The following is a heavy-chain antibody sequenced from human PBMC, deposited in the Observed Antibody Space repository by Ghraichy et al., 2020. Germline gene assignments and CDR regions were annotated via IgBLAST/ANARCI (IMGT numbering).Heavy chain of an antibody. CDR2: IWYDGSNK. D-gene: IGHD3-9*01. CDR1: EFTFSSFG. Sequence: GGSLRLSCAASEFTFSSFGMHWVRQAPGKGLEWVVVIWYDGSNKYYADSVKGRFTISRDNSNNTLYLQMNSLRAEDTAVYYCARDPSSLRYPVRMDVWGQGTTVTVSS. CDR3: ARDPSSLRYPVRMDV. J-gene: IGHJ6*02. V-gene: IGHV3-33*08.